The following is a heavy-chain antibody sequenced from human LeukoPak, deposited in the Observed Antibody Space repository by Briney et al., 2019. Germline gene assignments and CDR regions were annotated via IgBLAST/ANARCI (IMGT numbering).Heavy chain of an antibody. CDR2: ISSSSSTI. V-gene: IGHV3-48*04. Sequence: GGSLRLSCAASGFTFSSYSMNWVRQAPGKGLEWVSYISSSSSTIYYADSVKGRFTISRDNAKNSLYLQMNSLRSEDTAVYYCARDLVPATYYYDSSGYPGYFDYWGQGTLVTVSS. CDR3: ARDLVPATYYYDSSGYPGYFDY. CDR1: GFTFSSYS. J-gene: IGHJ4*02. D-gene: IGHD3-22*01.